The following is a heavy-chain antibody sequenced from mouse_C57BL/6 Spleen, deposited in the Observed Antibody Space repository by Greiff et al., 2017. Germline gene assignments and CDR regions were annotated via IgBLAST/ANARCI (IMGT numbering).Heavy chain of an antibody. J-gene: IGHJ1*03. V-gene: IGHV5-17*01. Sequence: EVQLVESGGGLVKPGGSLKLSCAASGFTFSDYGMHWVRQAPEKGLEWVAYISSGSSTIYYADTVKGRFTISRDNAKNTLFRQMTSLRSEDTAMYYCARHYGRSYWYFDVWGTGTTVTVSS. CDR2: ISSGSSTI. CDR3: ARHYGRSYWYFDV. D-gene: IGHD1-1*02. CDR1: GFTFSDYG.